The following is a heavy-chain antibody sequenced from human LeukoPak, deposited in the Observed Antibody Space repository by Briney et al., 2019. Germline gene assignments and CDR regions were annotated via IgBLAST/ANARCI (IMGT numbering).Heavy chain of an antibody. D-gene: IGHD4-17*01. V-gene: IGHV4-39*01. Sequence: SETLSLTCTVSGGSISSSSYYWGWIRQPPGKGLEWIGSIYYSGSTYYNPSLKSRVTISVDTSKNQFSLKLTSVTAADTAVYYCARLNGDYDDYVGFDYGGRGPRVTVPS. CDR3: ARLNGDYDDYVGFDY. CDR1: GGSISSSSYY. J-gene: IGHJ4*02. CDR2: IYYSGST.